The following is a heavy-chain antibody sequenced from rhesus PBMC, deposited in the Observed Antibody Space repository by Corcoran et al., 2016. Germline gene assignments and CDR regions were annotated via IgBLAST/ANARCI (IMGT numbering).Heavy chain of an antibody. Sequence: QVQLQQWGEGLVKPSETLSLTCAVYGGSISGYYYRTWLRQPPGKGLEWFGYIYGDRACTNYNPSLKNRVTISNDPSRTQFPLELSSVTAADTAVYDWASGQFGLVTFDYWGQGVLVTVSS. CDR2: IYGDRACT. V-gene: IGHV4-73*01. J-gene: IGHJ4*01. D-gene: IGHD3-3*01. CDR3: ASGQFGLVTFDY. CDR1: GGSISGYYY.